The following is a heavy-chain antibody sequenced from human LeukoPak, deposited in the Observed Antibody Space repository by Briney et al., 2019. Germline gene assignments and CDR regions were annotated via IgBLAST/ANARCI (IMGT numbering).Heavy chain of an antibody. CDR1: GGSFSGYY. D-gene: IGHD3-3*01. CDR2: INHSGST. Sequence: SEALSLTCAVYGGSFSGYYWSWIRQPPGKGLEGIGEINHSGSTNYNPSLKSRVTISVDTSKNQFSLKLSSVTAADTAVYYCARGFGGITIFGVVPGNNWFDPWGQGTLVTVSS. V-gene: IGHV4-34*01. J-gene: IGHJ5*02. CDR3: ARGFGGITIFGVVPGNNWFDP.